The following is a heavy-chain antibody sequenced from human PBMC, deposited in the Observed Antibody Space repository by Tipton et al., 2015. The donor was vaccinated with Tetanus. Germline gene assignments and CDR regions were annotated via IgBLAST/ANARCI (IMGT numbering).Heavy chain of an antibody. CDR1: GGSMRGGDYQ. CDR2: IYYSGNT. V-gene: IGHV4-31*02. Sequence: LRLSCTVSGGSMRGGDYQWNWVRQHPGKGLEWIGYIYYSGNTYINPSLKSQVTMSVDTSKNQISLSLSSVTAADTAVYYCARGGGGGRVVRLNWFDPWGQGALVTVSS. J-gene: IGHJ5*02. CDR3: ARGGGGGRVVRLNWFDP. D-gene: IGHD6-6*01.